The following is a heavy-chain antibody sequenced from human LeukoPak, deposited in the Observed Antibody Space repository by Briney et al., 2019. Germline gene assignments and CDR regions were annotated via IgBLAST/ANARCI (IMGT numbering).Heavy chain of an antibody. Sequence: GGSLKISCKGSGYRFTSYWIGWVRQMPGKGLEGMGIIYPGESDTRYSPSFQAQLTISADKSISTAYLQWSSLKASDTAMYYCARAHNGAFDIWGQGTMVTVSS. CDR2: IYPGESDT. J-gene: IGHJ3*02. V-gene: IGHV5-51*01. CDR1: GYRFTSYW. D-gene: IGHD1-14*01. CDR3: ARAHNGAFDI.